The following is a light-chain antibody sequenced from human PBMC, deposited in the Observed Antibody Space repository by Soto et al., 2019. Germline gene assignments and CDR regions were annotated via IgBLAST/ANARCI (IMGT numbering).Light chain of an antibody. V-gene: IGKV1-5*01. J-gene: IGKJ2*01. CDR3: QQYTPYPYT. Sequence: DIQMTQSPSTLSASVGDRVTITCRASQSVTDWLAWYQQKPGKAPNLLIYDASRLQSGVPSRFSGSGSGTEFTLTISRLQPDDFATYFCQQYTPYPYTFGQGTKLEIK. CDR1: QSVTDW. CDR2: DAS.